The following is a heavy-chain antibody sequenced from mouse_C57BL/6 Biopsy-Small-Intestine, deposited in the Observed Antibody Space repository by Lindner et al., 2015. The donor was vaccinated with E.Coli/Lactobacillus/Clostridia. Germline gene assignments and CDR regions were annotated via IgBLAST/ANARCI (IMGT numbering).Heavy chain of an antibody. CDR2: IIPILGIG. V-gene: IGHV1-74*01. CDR3: ARDPGTSAPN. Sequence: SVKVSCKVSGGSFTNYAISWVRQAPGQGLEWMGRIIPILGIGDYAQKFQGRVTITADKSTSTAYMELSSLKSEDTAVYYCARDPGTSAPNWGQGTLVTVSS. D-gene: IGHD6-1*01. CDR1: GGSFTNYA. J-gene: IGHJ4*01.